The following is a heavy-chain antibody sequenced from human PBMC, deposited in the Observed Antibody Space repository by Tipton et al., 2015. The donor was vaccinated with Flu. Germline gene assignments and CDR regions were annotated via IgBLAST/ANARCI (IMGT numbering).Heavy chain of an antibody. CDR1: GDSISSGTHY. CDR3: MRGEQWLGPPFEF. J-gene: IGHJ4*02. Sequence: TLSLTCTVSGDSISSGTHYWSWIRQPAGKGLEWIGRIYTSGSTNYNPSLKTRVTISVDTSKNQFSLKLSSVTAADTAVYYCMRGEQWLGPPFEFWDQGTLVTVSS. V-gene: IGHV4-61*02. D-gene: IGHD6-19*01. CDR2: IYTSGST.